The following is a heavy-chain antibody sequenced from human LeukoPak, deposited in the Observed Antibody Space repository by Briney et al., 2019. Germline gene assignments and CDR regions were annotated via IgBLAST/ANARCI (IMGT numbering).Heavy chain of an antibody. CDR1: GFTFSSYW. Sequence: GGSLRLSRAASGFTFSSYWMSWVRQAPGKGLEWVANIKQDGSEKYYVDSVKGRFTISRDNAKNSLYLQMNSLRAEDTAVYYCARERPRRYFDYWGQGTTVTVSS. V-gene: IGHV3-7*01. J-gene: IGHJ4*02. CDR3: ARERPRRYFDY. CDR2: IKQDGSEK.